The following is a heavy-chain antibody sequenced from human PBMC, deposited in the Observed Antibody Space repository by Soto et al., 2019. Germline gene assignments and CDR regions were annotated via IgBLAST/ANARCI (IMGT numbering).Heavy chain of an antibody. V-gene: IGHV3-7*05. CDR1: GFTFSSYW. J-gene: IGHJ6*02. Sequence: EAQLAESGGGLDQPGGSLRLSCAASGFTFSSYWMSWVRQAPGKGLEWVANIKQDGSEKFYVDSVKGRFTISRDNAKNSLYLQMNSLRAEDTAVYYCARDLAAARLAPSLIWGRGTTVTVSS. CDR2: IKQDGSEK. CDR3: ARDLAAARLAPSLI. D-gene: IGHD2-15*01.